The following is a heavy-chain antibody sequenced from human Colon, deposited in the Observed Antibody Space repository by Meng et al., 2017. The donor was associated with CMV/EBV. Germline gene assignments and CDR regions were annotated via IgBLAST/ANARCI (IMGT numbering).Heavy chain of an antibody. J-gene: IGHJ4*02. CDR2: FIPVFGAP. V-gene: IGHV1-69*05. D-gene: IGHD3-16*02. CDR1: GSDFSTYV. Sequence: SVKVSCKTSGSDFSTYVLSWVRQAPGQGLEWMGGFIPVFGAPDYAQKFQDRLTITTDESTSSAYMELRSLRSEDTAVYFCARGPRVTLGEVNVWPLEYWGQGSLVTVSS. CDR3: ARGPRVTLGEVNVWPLEY.